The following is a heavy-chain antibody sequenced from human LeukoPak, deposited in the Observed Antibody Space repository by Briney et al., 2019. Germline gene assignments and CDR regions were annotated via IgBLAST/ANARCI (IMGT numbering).Heavy chain of an antibody. CDR3: ARGCSSTSCYESLPPFDP. CDR2: INAGNGNT. D-gene: IGHD2-2*01. V-gene: IGHV1-3*01. CDR1: GYTFTSYA. J-gene: IGHJ5*02. Sequence: ASVKVSCKASGYTFTSYAMHWVRQAPGQRLEWMGWINAGNGNTKYSQKFQGRVTITRDTSASTAYVELSSLRSEDTAVYYCARGCSSTSCYESLPPFDPWGQGTLVTVSS.